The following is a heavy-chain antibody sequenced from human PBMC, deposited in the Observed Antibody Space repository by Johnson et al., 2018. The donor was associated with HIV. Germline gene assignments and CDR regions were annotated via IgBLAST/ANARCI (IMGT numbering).Heavy chain of an antibody. J-gene: IGHJ3*02. CDR1: GFTFSDYY. CDR3: AKGDYYDTRAAFDI. D-gene: IGHD3-22*01. CDR2: ISYDGSNK. Sequence: QVQLVESGGGLVQPGGSLRLSCAASGFTFSDYYMSWIRQAPGKGLEWVAVISYDGSNKYYADSVKGRFTISRDNSKNTLYLQMNSLRAEDTAVYYCAKGDYYDTRAAFDIWGQGTMVTVSS. V-gene: IGHV3-30*18.